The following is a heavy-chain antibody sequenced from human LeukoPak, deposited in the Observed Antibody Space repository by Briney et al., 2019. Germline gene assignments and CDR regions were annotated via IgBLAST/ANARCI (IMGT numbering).Heavy chain of an antibody. CDR3: ARAPGDLWGFFDY. J-gene: IGHJ4*02. Sequence: GASVKVSCKASGYTFTSYGISWVRQAPGQGLEWMGGIIPIFGTANYAQKFQGRVTITADESTSTAYMELSSLRSEDTAVYYCARAPGDLWGFFDYWGQGTLVTVSS. CDR2: IIPIFGTA. D-gene: IGHD3-16*01. CDR1: GYTFTSYG. V-gene: IGHV1-69*13.